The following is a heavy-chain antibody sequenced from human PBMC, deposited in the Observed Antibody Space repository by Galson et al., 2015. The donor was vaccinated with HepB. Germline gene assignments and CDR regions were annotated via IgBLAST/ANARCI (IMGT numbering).Heavy chain of an antibody. V-gene: IGHV3-23*01. CDR2: IGDSGGWT. D-gene: IGHD2-2*01. CDR3: ATGYCSSTSCHQPDFDY. J-gene: IGHJ4*02. CDR1: GFTFSSYV. Sequence: SLRLSCAASGFTFSSYVMSWVRQAPEKGLEWVSTIGDSGGWTYYIDSVKGRFIISRDNSKKTLYLQMNSLRAEDTAVYYCATGYCSSTSCHQPDFDYWGQGTLVTVSS.